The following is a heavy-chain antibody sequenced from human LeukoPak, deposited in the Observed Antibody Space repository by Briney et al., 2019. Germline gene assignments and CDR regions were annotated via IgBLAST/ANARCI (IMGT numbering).Heavy chain of an antibody. Sequence: PSETLSLTCTVSGGSISSYYWSWVRQAPGKGLEWVSVIYSGGSTYYADSVKGRFTISRDNSKNTLYLQMNSLRAEDTAVYYCARDNYDYVWGSYRGNWFDPWGQGTLVTVSS. V-gene: IGHV3-66*01. CDR1: GGSISSYY. CDR3: ARDNYDYVWGSYRGNWFDP. D-gene: IGHD3-16*02. J-gene: IGHJ5*02. CDR2: IYSGGST.